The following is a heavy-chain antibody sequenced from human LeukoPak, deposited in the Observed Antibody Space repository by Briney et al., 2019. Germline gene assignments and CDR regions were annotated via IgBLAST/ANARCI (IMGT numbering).Heavy chain of an antibody. V-gene: IGHV3-23*01. D-gene: IGHD6-13*01. J-gene: IGHJ4*02. CDR3: AKDQADLGIAAYYFDY. CDR2: ISGSGGST. Sequence: GGSLRLSCAASGFTFSSYAMSWVRQAPGKGLEWVSAISGSGGSTYYADSVKGRFTISRDNSKNTPYLQMNSLRAEDTAVYYCAKDQADLGIAAYYFDYWGQGTLVTVSS. CDR1: GFTFSSYA.